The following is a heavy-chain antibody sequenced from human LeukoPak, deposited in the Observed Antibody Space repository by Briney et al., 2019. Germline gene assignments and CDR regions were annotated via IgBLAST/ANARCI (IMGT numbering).Heavy chain of an antibody. D-gene: IGHD6-19*01. CDR1: GFTFSSYA. Sequence: GGSLRLPCAASGFTFSSYAMSWVRQAPGKGLEWVSGISGSDGSTYYADSVKGRLTISRDSSKQTLHLQMNSLRAEDTAVYFCAKHRGGTVAGSMLGFDFWGQGALVTVSS. CDR2: ISGSDGST. V-gene: IGHV3-23*01. CDR3: AKHRGGTVAGSMLGFDF. J-gene: IGHJ4*02.